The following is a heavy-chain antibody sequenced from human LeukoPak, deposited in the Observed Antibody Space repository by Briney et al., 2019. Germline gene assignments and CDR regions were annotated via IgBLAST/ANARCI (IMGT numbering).Heavy chain of an antibody. J-gene: IGHJ4*02. CDR2: ISGSGGST. Sequence: PGGSLRLSCAASGSTFSSYAMSWVRQAPGKGLEWVSAISGSGGSTYYADSVKGRFTISRDNSKNTLYLQMNSLRAEDTAVYYCAKDLYYYGSGSYYIADYWGQGTLVTVSS. CDR3: AKDLYYYGSGSYYIADY. D-gene: IGHD3-10*01. CDR1: GSTFSSYA. V-gene: IGHV3-23*01.